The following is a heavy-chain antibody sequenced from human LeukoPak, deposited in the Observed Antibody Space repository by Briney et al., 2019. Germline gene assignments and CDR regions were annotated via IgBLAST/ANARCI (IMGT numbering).Heavy chain of an antibody. V-gene: IGHV4-39*01. CDR2: IYYSGST. Sequence: SETLSLTCTVSGGSISSSSYYWGWIRQPPGKGLEWNVSIYYSGSTYYNPSLKSRVTISVDTSKNQFSLKLSSVTAADTAVYYCASAAQTLGYCSGGSCYSSRPFDYWGQGTLVTVSS. CDR1: GGSISSSSYY. CDR3: ASAAQTLGYCSGGSCYSSRPFDY. D-gene: IGHD2-15*01. J-gene: IGHJ4*02.